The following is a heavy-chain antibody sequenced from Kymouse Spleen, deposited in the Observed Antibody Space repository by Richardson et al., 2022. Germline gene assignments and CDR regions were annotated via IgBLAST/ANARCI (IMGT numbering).Heavy chain of an antibody. CDR3: ARQPDYYGSGSYYSNWFDP. J-gene: IGHJ5*02. V-gene: IGHV4-39*01. D-gene: IGHD3-10*01. Sequence: QLQLQESGPGLVKPSETLSLTCTVSGGSISSSSYYWGWIRQPPGKGLEWIGSIYYSGSTYYNPSLKSRVTISVDTSKNQFSLKLSSVTAADTAVYYCARQPDYYGSGSYYSNWFDPWGQGTLVTVSS. CDR1: GGSISSSSYY. CDR2: IYYSGST.